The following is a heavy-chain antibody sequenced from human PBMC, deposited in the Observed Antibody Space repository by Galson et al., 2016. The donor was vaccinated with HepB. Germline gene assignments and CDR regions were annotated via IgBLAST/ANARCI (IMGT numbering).Heavy chain of an antibody. J-gene: IGHJ6*02. CDR1: DFTFSNYW. D-gene: IGHD3-10*01. Sequence: SLRLSCAASDFTFSNYWMHWVRQVPGKGLVWVSRISTNGTNASYADSVKGRFTISRDNGKNTLYLQMNNLRAEDTAVYYCARGNYYAMDVWGQGTTVTVSS. CDR3: ARGNYYAMDV. V-gene: IGHV3-74*01. CDR2: ISTNGTNA.